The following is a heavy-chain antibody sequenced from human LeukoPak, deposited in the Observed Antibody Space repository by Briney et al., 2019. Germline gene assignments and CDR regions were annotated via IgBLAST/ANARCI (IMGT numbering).Heavy chain of an antibody. J-gene: IGHJ3*02. V-gene: IGHV3-33*01. CDR1: GFTFSRYG. CDR2: SWYDGTST. CDR3: ARGYDRAFDI. D-gene: IGHD2-2*01. Sequence: GGSLRLSCSASGFTFSRYGMHWVRQAPGKGLEWVAFSWYDGTSTDYADSVKGRFSVSRDNSENTVSLQMNSLRDDDTAVYYCARGYDRAFDIWGQGTMVTVSS.